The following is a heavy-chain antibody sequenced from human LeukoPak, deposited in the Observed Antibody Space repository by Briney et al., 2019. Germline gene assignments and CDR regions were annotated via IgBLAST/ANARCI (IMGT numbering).Heavy chain of an antibody. Sequence: SQTLSLTCAVSGGSISSDGYSWSWIRQPPGKGLEWIGYIYHSGSTYYNPSLKSRVTISVDRSKNQFSLKLSSVTAADTAVYYCARCSYGSGSYYSRTYYYYGMDVWGKGTTVTVSS. V-gene: IGHV4-30-2*01. CDR2: IYHSGST. CDR1: GGSISSDGYS. CDR3: ARCSYGSGSYYSRTYYYYGMDV. J-gene: IGHJ6*04. D-gene: IGHD3-10*01.